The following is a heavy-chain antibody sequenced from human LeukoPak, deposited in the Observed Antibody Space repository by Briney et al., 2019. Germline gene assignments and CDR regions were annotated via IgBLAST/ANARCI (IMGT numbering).Heavy chain of an antibody. CDR3: ATLLYGSGSYPTRDDAFDI. V-gene: IGHV4-61*08. J-gene: IGHJ3*02. Sequence: SQTLSLTCAVSGGSISSGGYYWSWIRQPPGKGLEWTGYIYYSGSTNYNPSLKSRVTISVDTSKNQFSLKLSSVTAADTAVYYCATLLYGSGSYPTRDDAFDIWGQGTMVTVSS. CDR2: IYYSGST. CDR1: GGSISSGGYY. D-gene: IGHD3-10*01.